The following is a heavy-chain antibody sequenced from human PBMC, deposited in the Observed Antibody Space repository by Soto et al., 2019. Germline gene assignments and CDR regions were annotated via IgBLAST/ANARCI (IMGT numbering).Heavy chain of an antibody. Sequence: SETLSLTCAVYGGSFSGYYWSWIRQPPGKGLEWIGEINHSGSTNYNPSLKSRVTISVDTSKNQFSLKLSSVTAADTAVYYCARSQAPTYYYDSSGYYFSWYFDYWGQGTLVTVS. V-gene: IGHV4-34*01. J-gene: IGHJ4*02. CDR2: INHSGST. CDR1: GGSFSGYY. CDR3: ARSQAPTYYYDSSGYYFSWYFDY. D-gene: IGHD3-22*01.